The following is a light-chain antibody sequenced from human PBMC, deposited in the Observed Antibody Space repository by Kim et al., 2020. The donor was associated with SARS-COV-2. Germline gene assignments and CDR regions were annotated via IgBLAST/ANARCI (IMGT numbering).Light chain of an antibody. CDR3: QQSYSTPRT. CDR1: QSISSY. CDR2: AAA. Sequence: ASVGDRVTITWRASQSISSYLNWYQHKPGKAPKRLIDAAASLQSGGPSRFSGSGSGTDVTLTISSRQPEDFATYDGQQSYSTPRTFGQGTKVDIK. J-gene: IGKJ1*01. V-gene: IGKV1-39*01.